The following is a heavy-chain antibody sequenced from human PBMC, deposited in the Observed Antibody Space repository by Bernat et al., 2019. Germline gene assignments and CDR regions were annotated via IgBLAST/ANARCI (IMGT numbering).Heavy chain of an antibody. D-gene: IGHD3-16*02. J-gene: IGHJ3*02. CDR2: MWNDGSKK. CDR3: ARGIMITFGGVIARHPRLDAFDI. V-gene: IGHV3-33*01. Sequence: QVQLVESGGGVVQSGGSLRLSCAASGFSVSNYGLHWVRQAPGKGLEMVALMWNDGSKKNYADSVKGRFTISRDISENTLYLQMNSLRVEDTAVYYCARGIMITFGGVIARHPRLDAFDIWGQGTMVTVSS. CDR1: GFSVSNYG.